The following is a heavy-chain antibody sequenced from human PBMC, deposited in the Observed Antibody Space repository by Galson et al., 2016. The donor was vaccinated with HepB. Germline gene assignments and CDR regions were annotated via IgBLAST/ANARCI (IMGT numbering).Heavy chain of an antibody. CDR3: ARAENYYDRSGYSHWYFDI. Sequence: TCTVSGSSMYNYYWSWIRQPPGKGLEWIAYAYNTENTNYNPSLKSRVTISVDMSKNQFSLTLSSVTAADTAVYYCARAENYYDRSGYSHWYFDIWGRGTLVTVSS. V-gene: IGHV4-59*01. CDR2: AYNTENT. D-gene: IGHD3-22*01. J-gene: IGHJ2*01. CDR1: GSSMYNYY.